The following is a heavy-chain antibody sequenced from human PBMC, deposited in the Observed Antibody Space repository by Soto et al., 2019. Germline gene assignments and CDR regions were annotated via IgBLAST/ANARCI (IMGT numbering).Heavy chain of an antibody. J-gene: IGHJ4*02. CDR2: TYYRSKWYN. D-gene: IGHD2-2*01. Sequence: QKPSLTCAISGDSVSSYSAAWNWIRQSPSRGLQWLGRTYYRSKWYNDYAVSVKSRITVTPDTSKNQSSLRLNSVTPEDTAVNYCAREFPYYESSDSCYDYWAGERWSPTP. V-gene: IGHV6-1*01. CDR1: GDSVSSYSAA. CDR3: AREFPYYESSDSCYDY.